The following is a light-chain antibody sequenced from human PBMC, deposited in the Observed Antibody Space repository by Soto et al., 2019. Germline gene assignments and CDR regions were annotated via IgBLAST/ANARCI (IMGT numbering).Light chain of an antibody. CDR2: AAS. CDR3: QQSYSTPRT. J-gene: IGKJ1*01. V-gene: IGKV1-39*01. CDR1: QNINTY. Sequence: DIQMTQSPSSLSASVGDRVTITCRASQNINTYLNWYQQKPGKAPKLLIYAASSFQSGVPSRFSGSGSGTDFTLTISSLQPEDFATYYCQQSYSTPRTFGQGTKVEIK.